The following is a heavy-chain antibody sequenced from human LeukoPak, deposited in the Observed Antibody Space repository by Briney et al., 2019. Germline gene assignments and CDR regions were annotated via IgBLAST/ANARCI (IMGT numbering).Heavy chain of an antibody. CDR2: IWYDGSNK. CDR1: GFTFSSYG. Sequence: GGSLRLSCAASGFTFSSYGMHWVRQAPVKGLEWVAVIWYDGSNKYYVDSVKGRFTISRDNSKNTLYLQMNSLRAEDTAVYYCARESSGYDAFDIWGQGTMVTVSS. CDR3: ARESSGYDAFDI. D-gene: IGHD3-22*01. J-gene: IGHJ3*02. V-gene: IGHV3-33*01.